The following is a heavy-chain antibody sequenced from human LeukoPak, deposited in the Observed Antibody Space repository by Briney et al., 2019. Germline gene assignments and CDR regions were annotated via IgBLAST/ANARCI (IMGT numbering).Heavy chain of an antibody. D-gene: IGHD5-24*01. Sequence: GGSLRLSCAASGFTFSSYSMNWVRQAPGKGLEWVSSISSSSKYIYYTDSMKGRFTISRDNAKNSLYLQMNSLRAEDTAVYYYARDSTNFDYWGQGTLVTVSS. J-gene: IGHJ4*02. CDR1: GFTFSSYS. CDR2: ISSSSKYI. V-gene: IGHV3-21*01. CDR3: ARDSTNFDY.